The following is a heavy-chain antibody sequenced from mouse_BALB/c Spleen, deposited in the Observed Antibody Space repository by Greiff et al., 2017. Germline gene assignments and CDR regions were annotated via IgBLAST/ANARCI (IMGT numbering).Heavy chain of an antibody. CDR2: IDPANGNT. Sequence: EVQLQQSGAELVKPGASVKLSCTASGFNIKDTYMHWVKQRPEQGLEWIGRIDPANGNTKYDPKFQGKATITAVTSSNTAYLQLSSLTSEDTAVYYCARPYYGYAMDYWGQGTSVTVSS. CDR1: GFNIKDTY. D-gene: IGHD1-1*01. J-gene: IGHJ4*01. V-gene: IGHV14-3*02. CDR3: ARPYYGYAMDY.